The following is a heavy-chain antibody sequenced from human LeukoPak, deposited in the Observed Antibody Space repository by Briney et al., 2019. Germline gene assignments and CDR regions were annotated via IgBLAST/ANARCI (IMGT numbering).Heavy chain of an antibody. CDR2: ISSSGSNI. CDR1: GFTFSDYY. V-gene: IGHV3-11*04. Sequence: GGSLGLSCAASGFTFSDYYMSWIRQAPGKGLEWVSYISSSGSNIYYADSVKGRFTISRDNAKNSLYLQMNSLRAEDTAVYYCARDPLYSGYDYGDYWGQGTLVTVSS. CDR3: ARDPLYSGYDYGDY. D-gene: IGHD5-12*01. J-gene: IGHJ4*02.